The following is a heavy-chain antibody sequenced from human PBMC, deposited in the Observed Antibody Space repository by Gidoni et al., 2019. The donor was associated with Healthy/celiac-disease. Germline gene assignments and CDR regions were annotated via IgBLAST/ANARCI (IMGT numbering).Heavy chain of an antibody. CDR3: ATDYMVRGVITD. D-gene: IGHD3-10*01. V-gene: IGHV1-24*01. J-gene: IGHJ4*02. CDR2: FDPEDVET. CDR1: GYTLHELS. Sequence: QVQLVQSGAEVKQPGASVKVSCKVSGYTLHELSMHWVRQAPGKGLEWMGGFDPEDVETIYVQKFQGRVTMTEDTSTDTAYMELSSLRSEDTAVYYCATDYMVRGVITDWGQGTLVTVSS.